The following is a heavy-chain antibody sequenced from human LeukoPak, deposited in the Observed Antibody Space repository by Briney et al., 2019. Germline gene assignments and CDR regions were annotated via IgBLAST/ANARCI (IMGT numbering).Heavy chain of an antibody. Sequence: SETLSLTCTVSGGSISNYYWSWIQQPPGKGLEWIGYMYYSGGTNYNPSLKSRVTISVDTSKNQFSLKLSSVTAADTAVYYCARGSTLLGYCSSNSCTYDYWGQGTLVTVSS. D-gene: IGHD2-2*01. CDR2: MYYSGGT. CDR3: ARGSTLLGYCSSNSCTYDY. CDR1: GGSISNYY. V-gene: IGHV4-59*01. J-gene: IGHJ4*02.